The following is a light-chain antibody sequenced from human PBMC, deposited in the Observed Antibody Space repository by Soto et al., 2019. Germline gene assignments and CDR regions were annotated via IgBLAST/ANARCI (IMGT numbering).Light chain of an antibody. CDR1: QSVSSN. CDR3: QQYNNWPFT. CDR2: GAS. Sequence: EIVMTQSPATLSVSPGERATLSCRASQSVSSNLAWYQQKPGQAPRLLIYGASTRVTGIPDRFSGSGSGTEFTLTISRLQSEDFAVYYCQQYNNWPFTFGPGTKVDIK. J-gene: IGKJ3*01. V-gene: IGKV3-15*01.